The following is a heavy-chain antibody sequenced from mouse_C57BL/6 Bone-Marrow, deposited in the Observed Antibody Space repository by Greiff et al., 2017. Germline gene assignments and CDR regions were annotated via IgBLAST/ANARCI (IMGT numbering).Heavy chain of an antibody. D-gene: IGHD4-1*01. CDR3: ARDRLTVFFDY. V-gene: IGHV1-7*01. CDR1: GYTFTSYW. Sequence: QVHVKQSGAELAKPGASVKLSCKASGYTFTSYWMHWVKQRPGQGLEWIGYINPSSGYTKYNQKFKDKATLTADKSSSTAYMQLSSLTYEDSAVYYCARDRLTVFFDYWGQGTTLTVSS. J-gene: IGHJ2*01. CDR2: INPSSGYT.